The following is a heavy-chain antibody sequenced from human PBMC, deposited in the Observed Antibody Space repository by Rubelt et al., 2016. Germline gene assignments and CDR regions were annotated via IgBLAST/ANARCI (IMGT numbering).Heavy chain of an antibody. CDR3: ARETAPYGGNSLGIDY. CDR2: ITSSSTFI. J-gene: IGHJ4*02. Sequence: GLQWVASITSSSTFIYYSDSMEGRFIISRDNAKNSLYLQMHSLRAEDTALYYCARETAPYGGNSLGIDYWGKGTLVTVSS. V-gene: IGHV3-21*04. D-gene: IGHD4-23*01.